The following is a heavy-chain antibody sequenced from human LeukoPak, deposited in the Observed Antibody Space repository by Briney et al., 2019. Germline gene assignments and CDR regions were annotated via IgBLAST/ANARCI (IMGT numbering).Heavy chain of an antibody. V-gene: IGHV3-48*02. J-gene: IGHJ4*02. Sequence: TGGSLRLSCAASGFTFSSYSMNWVRQAPGKGLEWVSYISSSSSTIYYADSVKGRFTISRDNAKNSLYLQMNSLRDEDTAVYYCARQIAYCGGDCYYYFDYWGQGTLVTVSS. D-gene: IGHD2-21*02. CDR2: ISSSSSTI. CDR3: ARQIAYCGGDCYYYFDY. CDR1: GFTFSSYS.